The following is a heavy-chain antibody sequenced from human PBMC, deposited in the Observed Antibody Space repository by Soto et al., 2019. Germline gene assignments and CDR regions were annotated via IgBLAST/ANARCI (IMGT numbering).Heavy chain of an antibody. CDR1: GGTFSNYA. J-gene: IGHJ4*02. D-gene: IGHD6-13*01. CDR3: AKDIGFQQHLFVFDN. V-gene: IGHV1-69*01. Sequence: QVQLVQSGAEVKKPGSSVKASCKASGGTFSNYAFSWVRQAPGQGLEWMGGILPIFTTATYAPKFQDRVTITADESTSTVYMDLSSLRSEDTALYYCAKDIGFQQHLFVFDNWGQGTLVTVSS. CDR2: ILPIFTTA.